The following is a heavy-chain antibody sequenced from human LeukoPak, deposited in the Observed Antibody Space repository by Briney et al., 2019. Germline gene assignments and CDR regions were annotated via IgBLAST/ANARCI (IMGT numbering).Heavy chain of an antibody. CDR1: GFTFSSYG. CDR3: ARAEGYSPGYYYYGMDV. J-gene: IGHJ6*02. V-gene: IGHV3-33*01. Sequence: PGGSLRLSCAASGFTFSSYGMHWVRQAPGKGLEWVAVIWYDGSNKYYADSVKGRFTISRDNSKNTLYLQMNSLRAEDTAVYYCARAEGYSPGYYYYGMDVWGQGTTVTVSS. CDR2: IWYDGSNK. D-gene: IGHD2-15*01.